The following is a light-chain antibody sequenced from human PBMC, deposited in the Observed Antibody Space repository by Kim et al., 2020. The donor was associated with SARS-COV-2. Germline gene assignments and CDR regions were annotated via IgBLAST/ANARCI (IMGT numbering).Light chain of an antibody. CDR2: QDS. CDR1: KLGDKH. Sequence: VSSGQTASITCSGDKLGDKHACWYQQKPGQSPVLVIYQDSKRPSGIPERFSGSNSGNTATLTISGTQAMDEADYYCQAWDSSTTSVFGTGTKVTVL. J-gene: IGLJ1*01. CDR3: QAWDSSTTSV. V-gene: IGLV3-1*01.